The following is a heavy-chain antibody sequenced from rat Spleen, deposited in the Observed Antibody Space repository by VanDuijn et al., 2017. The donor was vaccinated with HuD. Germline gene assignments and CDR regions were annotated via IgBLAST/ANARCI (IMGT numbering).Heavy chain of an antibody. Sequence: EVQLVASGGGLVQPGRSLKLSCVASVFTFNNYWMTWIRQAPGEGLEWVASITNTGGSTYDQDSVKGRITIPCDNAKRLQYLQMNSLRSEDTATYYCTWNGYGSYYDYWGQGVMVTVSS. CDR1: VFTFNNYW. D-gene: IGHD1-3*01. CDR2: ITNTGGST. CDR3: TWNGYGSYYDY. J-gene: IGHJ2*01. V-gene: IGHV5-31*01.